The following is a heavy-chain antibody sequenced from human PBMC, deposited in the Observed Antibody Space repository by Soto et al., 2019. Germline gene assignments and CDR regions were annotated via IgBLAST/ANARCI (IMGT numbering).Heavy chain of an antibody. Sequence: GGSLRLSCVASGFRFTNYGMHWVRQAPGKGLEWVAGISYDGSIKDYADSLKGRLTISRDNSKDMLYLQMNSLRPDDTAVYYCAKESWNQNPRPADYFDFWGQGTLVTVSS. CDR2: ISYDGSIK. J-gene: IGHJ4*02. D-gene: IGHD1-1*01. CDR3: AKESWNQNPRPADYFDF. CDR1: GFRFTNYG. V-gene: IGHV3-30*18.